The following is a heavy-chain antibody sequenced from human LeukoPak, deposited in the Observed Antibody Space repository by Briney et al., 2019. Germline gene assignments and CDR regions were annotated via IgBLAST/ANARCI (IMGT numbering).Heavy chain of an antibody. Sequence: SETLSLTCTVSGDSISSYYWTWIRQPPGKGLEWIGEINHSGITNYNPSLKSRVTISVDTSKNQFSLKLSSVTAADTAVYYCARGEDYYDQWYFDYWGQGTLVTVSS. CDR2: INHSGIT. V-gene: IGHV4-34*01. J-gene: IGHJ4*02. CDR1: GDSISSYY. CDR3: ARGEDYYDQWYFDY. D-gene: IGHD3-22*01.